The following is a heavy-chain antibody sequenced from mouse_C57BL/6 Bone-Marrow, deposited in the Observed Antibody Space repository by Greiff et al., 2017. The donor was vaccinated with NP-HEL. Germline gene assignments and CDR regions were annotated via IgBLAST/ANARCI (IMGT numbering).Heavy chain of an antibody. D-gene: IGHD1-1*01. V-gene: IGHV5-16*01. CDR3: ARDGYYGRVDY. Sequence: EVKLMESEGGLVQPGSSMKLSCTASGFTFSDYYMAWVRQVPEKGLEWVANINYDGSSTYYLDSLKSRFIISRDNAKNVLYLQMSSLQSEATATYYGARDGYYGRVDYWGQGTTLTVSS. CDR2: INYDGSST. J-gene: IGHJ2*01. CDR1: GFTFSDYY.